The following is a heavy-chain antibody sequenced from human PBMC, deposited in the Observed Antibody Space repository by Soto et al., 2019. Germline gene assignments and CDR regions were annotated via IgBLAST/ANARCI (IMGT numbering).Heavy chain of an antibody. J-gene: IGHJ4*02. V-gene: IGHV4-59*01. D-gene: IGHD6-19*01. CDR3: ARSVAVPGAHIDY. CDR1: GGSISATY. Sequence: SETLALTCSVSGGSISATYWSWIRQSPGKGLEWLGYVYYTGSTNYTPSLRSRVSISVDTSKNEFSLRLSSVTAADTAVYFCARSVAVPGAHIDYWGQGTQVTVSS. CDR2: VYYTGST.